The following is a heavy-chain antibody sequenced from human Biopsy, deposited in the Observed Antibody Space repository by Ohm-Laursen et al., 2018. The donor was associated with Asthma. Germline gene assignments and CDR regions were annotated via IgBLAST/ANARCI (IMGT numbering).Heavy chain of an antibody. J-gene: IGHJ4*02. D-gene: IGHD3-22*01. CDR3: ARGAEYDYDSSGYYFDY. V-gene: IGHV4-31*02. CDR2: MYYSGTT. CDR1: GDSISNGGYY. Sequence: TLSLTCTVSGDSISNGGYYWSWIRQHPGKGLEWIGYMYYSGTTYYNPSLNSRVAILVDTSKNQFSLKVNSVTAADTAVYYCARGAEYDYDSSGYYFDYWGQGTLVTVSS.